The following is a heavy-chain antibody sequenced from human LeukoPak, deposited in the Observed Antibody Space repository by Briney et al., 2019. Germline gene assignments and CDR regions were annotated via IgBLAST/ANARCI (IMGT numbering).Heavy chain of an antibody. J-gene: IGHJ4*02. Sequence: GGSLRLSCAASGFTFSSYAMHWVRQAPGKGLEWVAVISYDGSNKYYADSVKGRFTISRDNSKITLYLQMNSLRAEDTAVYYCARDRDSRRIDYWGQGTLVTVSS. V-gene: IGHV3-30-3*01. CDR3: ARDRDSRRIDY. CDR2: ISYDGSNK. CDR1: GFTFSSYA. D-gene: IGHD6-13*01.